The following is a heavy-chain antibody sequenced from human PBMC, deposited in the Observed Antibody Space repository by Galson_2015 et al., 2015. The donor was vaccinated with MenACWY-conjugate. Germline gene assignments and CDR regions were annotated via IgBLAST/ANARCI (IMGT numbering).Heavy chain of an antibody. Sequence: ETLSLTCTVSGASISSHHWSWFRQPPGKGLEWIAYIRDTGSLKDNPSLKSRVAMSADKSNNQVSLRLISVTAADTAVYYCARLPTWGSSFGYFDDWGQGILVAVSA. CDR3: ARLPTWGSSFGYFDD. D-gene: IGHD7-27*01. CDR1: GASISSHH. J-gene: IGHJ4*02. CDR2: IRDTGSL. V-gene: IGHV4-59*08.